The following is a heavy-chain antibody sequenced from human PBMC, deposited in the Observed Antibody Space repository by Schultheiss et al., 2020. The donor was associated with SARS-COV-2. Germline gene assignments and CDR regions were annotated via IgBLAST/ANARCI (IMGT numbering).Heavy chain of an antibody. CDR1: GGSFSGYY. CDR3: ARRAMVRGVINAGAFDI. J-gene: IGHJ3*02. Sequence: SETLSLTCAVYGGSFSGYYWGWIRQPPGKGLEWIGSIYYSGSTYYNPSLKSRVTISVDTSKNQFSLKLSSVTAADTAVYYCARRAMVRGVINAGAFDIWGQGTMVTVSS. D-gene: IGHD3-10*01. V-gene: IGHV4-34*01. CDR2: IYYSGST.